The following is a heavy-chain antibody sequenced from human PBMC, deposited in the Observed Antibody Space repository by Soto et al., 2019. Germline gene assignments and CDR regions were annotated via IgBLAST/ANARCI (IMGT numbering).Heavy chain of an antibody. CDR3: SKFKYSTSVRYLQH. CDR1: GYSFAGYW. V-gene: IGHV5-10-1*01. J-gene: IGHJ1*01. CDR2: IDPSDSQT. D-gene: IGHD6-6*01. Sequence: PGESLKISCKGSGYSFAGYWITWVRQKPGKGLEWMGRIDPSDSQTYYSPSFRGHVTISVTKSITTVFLQWSSLRASDTAIYYCSKFKYSTSVRYLQHWGQGTPGHRLL.